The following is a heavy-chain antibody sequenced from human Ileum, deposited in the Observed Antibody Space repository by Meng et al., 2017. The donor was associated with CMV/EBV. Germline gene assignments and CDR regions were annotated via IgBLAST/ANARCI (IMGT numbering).Heavy chain of an antibody. Sequence: YTLTNYDVTWVRQATGQGLEWMGWMNPNTDNSGYAQHFQGRVTMTRNTSTSTAYMELSSLRSEDTAVYYCATVKTDSGDNIIGFDYWGQGTLVTVSS. CDR3: ATVKTDSGDNIIGFDY. CDR2: MNPNTDNS. V-gene: IGHV1-8*01. CDR1: YTLTNYD. D-gene: IGHD4-23*01. J-gene: IGHJ4*02.